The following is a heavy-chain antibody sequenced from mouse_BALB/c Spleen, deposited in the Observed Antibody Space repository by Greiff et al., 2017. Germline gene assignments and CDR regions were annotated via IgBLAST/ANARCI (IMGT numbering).Heavy chain of an antibody. CDR1: GYTFTSYW. Sequence: QVQLQKSGAELVKPGASVKLSCKTSGYTFTSYWIQWVKQRPGQGLGWIGEIFPGTGTTYYNEKFKGKATLTIDTSSSTAYMQLSSLTSEDSAVYFCASRRLYAMDYWGQGTSVTVSS. J-gene: IGHJ4*01. CDR2: IFPGTGTT. CDR3: ASRRLYAMDY. V-gene: IGHV1S132*01. D-gene: IGHD2-14*01.